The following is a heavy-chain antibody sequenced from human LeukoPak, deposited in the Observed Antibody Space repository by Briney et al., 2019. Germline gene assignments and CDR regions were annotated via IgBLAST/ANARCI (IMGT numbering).Heavy chain of an antibody. J-gene: IGHJ4*02. D-gene: IGHD5-18*01. CDR1: GFTFSNDW. CDR2: IKSKTDGGTT. Sequence: PGGSLRLSCAASGFTFSNDWMSWVRQAPGKGLEWVGRIKSKTDGGTTDYAVPVKGRFTISRDDSKNTLYLQMNSLKTEDTAVYYCTTDTPGYSYGNAHDYWGQGTLVTVSS. CDR3: TTDTPGYSYGNAHDY. V-gene: IGHV3-15*01.